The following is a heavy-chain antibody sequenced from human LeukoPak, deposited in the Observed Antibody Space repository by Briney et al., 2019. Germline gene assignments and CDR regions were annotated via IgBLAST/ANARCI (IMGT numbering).Heavy chain of an antibody. J-gene: IGHJ5*02. D-gene: IGHD2-15*01. Sequence: GGSLRLSCVASGFTFSSYEMNWVRQAPGMGLGWVSYISNGGYTAYCAGSEQCRFTVSRDDAKNTLYLQMDSLRAEDTALYYCAREVVAVKWFDPWGQGTMVTVSS. V-gene: IGHV3-48*03. CDR2: ISNGGYTA. CDR3: AREVVAVKWFDP. CDR1: GFTFSSYE.